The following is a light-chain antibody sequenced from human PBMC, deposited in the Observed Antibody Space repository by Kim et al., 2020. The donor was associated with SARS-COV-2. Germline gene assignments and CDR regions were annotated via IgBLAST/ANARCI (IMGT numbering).Light chain of an antibody. J-gene: IGLJ1*01. CDR1: SSDVGGYNY. CDR3: SSYTSSSTLEV. CDR2: DVS. Sequence: QSALTQPASVSGSPGQSITIPCTGTSSDVGGYNYVSWYQQHPGKVPKLMIFDVSNRPSGVSNRFSGSKSGNTASLTISGLQAEDEADYYCSSYTSSSTLEVFGTGTKVTVL. V-gene: IGLV2-14*03.